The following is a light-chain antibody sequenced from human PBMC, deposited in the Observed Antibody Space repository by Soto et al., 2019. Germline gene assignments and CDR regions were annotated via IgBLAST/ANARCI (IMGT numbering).Light chain of an antibody. V-gene: IGKV3D-15*01. CDR1: QSVSSY. J-gene: IGKJ5*01. CDR3: QQYNYWPIT. CDR2: DAS. Sequence: EIVLTQSPGTLSLSPGERATLSCRASQSVSSYLAWYQQKPGQAPRLLIYDASNRATGIPARFSGSGSGTEFTLTISSLRSEDSAVYYCQQYNYWPITFGQGTRLEI.